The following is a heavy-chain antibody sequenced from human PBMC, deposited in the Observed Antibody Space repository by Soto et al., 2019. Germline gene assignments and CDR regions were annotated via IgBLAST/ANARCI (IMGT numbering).Heavy chain of an antibody. J-gene: IGHJ4*02. CDR1: GGSISPYY. CDR3: ARPRSSGYAGEFDY. Sequence: SETLSLTCTVSGGSISPYYWSWIRQPPGRGLEWIGFIYYSGSTNYNPSLKSRVTISVDTSQNQFSLMLTSVTAADTAVYYCARPRSSGYAGEFDYWGQGTLVTVSS. CDR2: IYYSGST. D-gene: IGHD3-22*01. V-gene: IGHV4-59*01.